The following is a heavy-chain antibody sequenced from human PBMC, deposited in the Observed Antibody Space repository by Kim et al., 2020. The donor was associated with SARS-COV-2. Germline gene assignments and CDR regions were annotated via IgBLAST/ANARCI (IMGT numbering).Heavy chain of an antibody. CDR3: ARVLAPQWYSGSYVTNNWFDP. J-gene: IGHJ5*02. V-gene: IGHV1-69*13. CDR1: GGTFSSYA. D-gene: IGHD1-26*01. CDR2: IIPIFGTA. Sequence: SVKVSCKASGGTFSSYAISWVRQAPGQGLEWMGGIIPIFGTANYAQKFQGRVTITADESTSTAYMELSSLRSEDTAVYYCARVLAPQWYSGSYVTNNWFDPWGQGTLVTVSS.